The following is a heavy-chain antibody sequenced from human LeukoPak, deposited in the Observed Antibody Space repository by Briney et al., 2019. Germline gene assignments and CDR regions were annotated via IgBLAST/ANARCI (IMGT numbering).Heavy chain of an antibody. CDR1: GGTFSSYA. CDR2: IIPILGIA. V-gene: IGHV1-69*04. CDR3: ASCTPYSSSPSYYYGMDV. J-gene: IGHJ6*02. D-gene: IGHD6-6*01. Sequence: SVKVSCKASGGTFSSYAISWVRQAPGQGLEWMGRIIPILGIANYAQKFQGRVTITADKSTSTAYMELSSLRSKDTAVYYCASCTPYSSSPSYYYGMDVWGQGTTVTVSS.